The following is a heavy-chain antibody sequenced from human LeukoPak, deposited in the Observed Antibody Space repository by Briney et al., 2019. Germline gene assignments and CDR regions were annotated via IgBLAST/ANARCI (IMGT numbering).Heavy chain of an antibody. Sequence: ASVKVSCKASGYTFTGHYMHWVRQAPGQGPEWMGWINSNSGGTNYAQKFQGRVTMTRDTSISTAYMELSGLRSDDTAVYYCARCPARSWFFDVFYIWDQGTMTPVSS. D-gene: IGHD6-13*01. J-gene: IGHJ3*02. CDR3: ARCPARSWFFDVFYI. V-gene: IGHV1-2*02. CDR1: GYTFTGHY. CDR2: INSNSGGT.